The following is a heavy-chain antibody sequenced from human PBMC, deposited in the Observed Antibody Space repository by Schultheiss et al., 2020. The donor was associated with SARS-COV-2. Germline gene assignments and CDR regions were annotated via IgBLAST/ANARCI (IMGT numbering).Heavy chain of an antibody. D-gene: IGHD6-13*01. Sequence: GSLRLSCAVYGGSFGGYYWSWIRQPPGKGLEWIGEINRSGSTNYNPSRKSRVTRSVDTTKNQFYLKLRSVTAADTAVYYCASGSISSSWHSRWFDPWGQGTLVTVSS. J-gene: IGHJ5*02. V-gene: IGHV4-34*01. CDR1: GGSFGGYY. CDR3: ASGSISSSWHSRWFDP. CDR2: INRSGST.